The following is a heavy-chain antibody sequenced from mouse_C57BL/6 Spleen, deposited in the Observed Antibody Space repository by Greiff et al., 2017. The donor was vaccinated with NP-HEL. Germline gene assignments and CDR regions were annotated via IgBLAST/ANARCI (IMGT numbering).Heavy chain of an antibody. CDR1: GYTFTSYW. Sequence: QVQLQQPGAELVKPGASVKVSCKASGYTFTSYWMHWVKQRPGQGLEWIGRIHPSDSDTNYNQKFKGKATLTVDKSSSTAYMQLSSLTSEDSAVYYCAIWLIGYGGVFYAMDYWGQGTSVTVSS. D-gene: IGHD2-2*01. J-gene: IGHJ4*01. V-gene: IGHV1-74*01. CDR3: AIWLIGYGGVFYAMDY. CDR2: IHPSDSDT.